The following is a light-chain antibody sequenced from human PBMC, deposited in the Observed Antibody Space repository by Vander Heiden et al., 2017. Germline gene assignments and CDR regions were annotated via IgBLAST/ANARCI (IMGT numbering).Light chain of an antibody. Sequence: QSALTRPASVSCSPGQSVTISCTGTSSGVGSYHLVSWYQHHPGKAPQLIIYEVSKRPSGISPRFSGSKSGNTASLTVSGLKAEDEADYYCCSYAGTTTVVVFGGGTKLTVL. J-gene: IGLJ3*02. CDR1: SSGVGSYHL. V-gene: IGLV2-23*02. CDR2: EVS. CDR3: CSYAGTTTVVV.